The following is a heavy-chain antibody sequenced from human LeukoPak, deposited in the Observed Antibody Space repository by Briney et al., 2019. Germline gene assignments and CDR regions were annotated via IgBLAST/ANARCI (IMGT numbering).Heavy chain of an antibody. CDR1: GFTVSSNY. D-gene: IGHD3-22*01. V-gene: IGHV3-53*01. Sequence: AGGSLRLSCAASGFTVSSNYMSWVRQAPGKGLGWVSVIYSGGSTYYADSVKGRFTISRDNSKNTLYLQMNSLRAEDTAVYYCARGTDYYDSSGHTWGYFDYWGQGTLVTVSS. CDR3: ARGTDYYDSSGHTWGYFDY. CDR2: IYSGGST. J-gene: IGHJ4*02.